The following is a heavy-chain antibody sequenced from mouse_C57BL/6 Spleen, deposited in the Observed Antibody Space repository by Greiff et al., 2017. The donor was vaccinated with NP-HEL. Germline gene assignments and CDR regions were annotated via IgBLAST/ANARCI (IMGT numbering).Heavy chain of an antibody. V-gene: IGHV5-12*01. D-gene: IGHD2-3*01. CDR1: GFTFSDYY. J-gene: IGHJ3*01. CDR2: ISNGGGST. Sequence: EVMLVESGGGLVQPGGSLKLSCAASGFTFSDYYMYWVRQTPEKRLEWVAYISNGGGSTYYPDTVKGRFTISRDNAKNTLYLQMSRLKSEDTAMYYCARHDGFSWFAYWGQGTLVTVSA. CDR3: ARHDGFSWFAY.